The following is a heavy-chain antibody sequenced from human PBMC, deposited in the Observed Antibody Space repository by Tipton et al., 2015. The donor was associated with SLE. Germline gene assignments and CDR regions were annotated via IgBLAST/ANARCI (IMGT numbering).Heavy chain of an antibody. CDR3: ARMESSGWHSLDY. V-gene: IGHV4-34*01. Sequence: TLSLTCAVYGGSFSGYYWSWIRQPPGKGLEWIGEINHSGSTNYNPSLKSRVTISVDTSKNQFALKLSSVTAADTAVYYCARMESSGWHSLDYWGQGTLVTGSS. J-gene: IGHJ4*02. CDR2: INHSGST. D-gene: IGHD6-19*01. CDR1: GGSFSGYY.